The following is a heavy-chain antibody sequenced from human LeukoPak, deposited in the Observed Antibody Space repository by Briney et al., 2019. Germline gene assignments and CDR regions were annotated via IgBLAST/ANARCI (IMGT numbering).Heavy chain of an antibody. CDR2: IYYTENT. V-gene: IGHV4-59*11. CDR1: GGSISSHS. D-gene: IGHD3-22*01. Sequence: SETLSLTCTVSGGSISSHSWSWIRQPPGKGLEWIGYIYYTENTNYNPSLKSRLTISIDTSKNQFSLTLSSVTAADTAVYYCARYDSSGHNSYWGQGTLVTVSS. J-gene: IGHJ4*02. CDR3: ARYDSSGHNSY.